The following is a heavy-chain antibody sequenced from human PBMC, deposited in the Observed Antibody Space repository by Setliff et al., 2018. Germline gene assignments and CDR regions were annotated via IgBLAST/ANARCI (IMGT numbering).Heavy chain of an antibody. V-gene: IGHV1-69*04. CDR3: ARHPPPPNYFDIGALDS. D-gene: IGHD3-22*01. CDR1: GYTFTSYG. CDR2: IIPVLDIT. J-gene: IGHJ4*02. Sequence: VASVKVSCKASGYTFTSYGISWVRQAPGQGLEWMGRIIPVLDITRYSQKFQGRVTITADKSTGIIYMELTSLRSDDTAVYYCARHPPPPNYFDIGALDSWGQGTLVTVSS.